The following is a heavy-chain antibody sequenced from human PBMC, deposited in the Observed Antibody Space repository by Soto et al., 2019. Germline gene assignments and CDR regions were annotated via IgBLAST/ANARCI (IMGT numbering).Heavy chain of an antibody. D-gene: IGHD2-15*01. Sequence: SETLSLTCSVSGASVSSGSSYWGWIRQPPGKGLEWIGHVYYSGSTKYNPSFKSRVTISVDTSKNQFSLQVNSVTAADTAVFYCVRQYSADCSGGTCFHAFESWGRGTMVTVSS. J-gene: IGHJ3*02. CDR1: GASVSSGSSY. CDR2: VYYSGST. V-gene: IGHV4-61*01. CDR3: VRQYSADCSGGTCFHAFES.